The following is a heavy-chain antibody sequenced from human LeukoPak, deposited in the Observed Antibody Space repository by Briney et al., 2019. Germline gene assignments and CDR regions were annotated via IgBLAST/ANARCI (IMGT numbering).Heavy chain of an antibody. D-gene: IGHD1-26*01. V-gene: IGHV3-7*03. J-gene: IGHJ3*02. Sequence: GGSLRLSCTNSGPTFNRDWMGWLRQTPGKGREWLAHIKRDDSRILYEDSVRGRFALSRDNAKNSVHLQMNSLRAEDTAVYFCARLILWETSNAFDIWGQGTMVTVSS. CDR3: ARLILWETSNAFDI. CDR2: IKRDDSRI. CDR1: GPTFNRDW.